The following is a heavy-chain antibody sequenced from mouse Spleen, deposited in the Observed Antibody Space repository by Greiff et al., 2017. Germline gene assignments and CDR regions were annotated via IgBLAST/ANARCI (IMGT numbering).Heavy chain of an antibody. Sequence: DVKLQESGGGLVQPGGSMKLSCGASGFTFSNYWMNWVRQSPEKGLEWVAQIRLKSDNYATHYAESVKGRFTISRDDSKSSVYLQMNNLRAEDTGIYYCTGPFDYWGQGTTLTVSS. CDR3: TGPFDY. V-gene: IGHV6-3*01. CDR1: GFTFSNYW. CDR2: IRLKSDNYAT. J-gene: IGHJ2*01.